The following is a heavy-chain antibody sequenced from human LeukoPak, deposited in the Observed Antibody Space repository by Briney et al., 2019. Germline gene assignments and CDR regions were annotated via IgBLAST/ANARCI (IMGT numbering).Heavy chain of an antibody. Sequence: PARSLRLSCAASGFTFSSYGMHWVRQAPGKGLEWVAVIWYDGSNKYYADSVKGRFTISRDNSKNTLYLQMNSLRAEDTAVYYCAKFQGYCSSTSCPHDAFDIWGQGTMVTVSS. CDR3: AKFQGYCSSTSCPHDAFDI. D-gene: IGHD2-2*01. V-gene: IGHV3-33*06. CDR1: GFTFSSYG. CDR2: IWYDGSNK. J-gene: IGHJ3*02.